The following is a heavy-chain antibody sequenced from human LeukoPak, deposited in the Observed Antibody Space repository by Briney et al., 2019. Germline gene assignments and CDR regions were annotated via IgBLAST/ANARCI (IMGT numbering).Heavy chain of an antibody. CDR3: ARCSQNYYDSSGYDY. J-gene: IGHJ4*02. Sequence: PGGSLRLSCAASGFSFSTCWMTWVRQAPGKGLEWVANIKEDGSEKYYVDSVKGRFTISRDNAKNSLYLQMNSLRAEDTAVYYCARCSQNYYDSSGYDYWGQGTLVTVSS. CDR1: GFSFSTCW. V-gene: IGHV3-7*01. CDR2: IKEDGSEK. D-gene: IGHD3-22*01.